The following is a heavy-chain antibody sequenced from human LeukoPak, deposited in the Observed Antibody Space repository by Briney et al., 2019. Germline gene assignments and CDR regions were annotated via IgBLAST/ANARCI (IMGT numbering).Heavy chain of an antibody. CDR2: IIPIFGTA. J-gene: IGHJ4*02. CDR1: GGTFSSYA. D-gene: IGHD3-10*01. Sequence: SVKVSCKASGGTFSSYAISWVRQAPGQGLEWMGGIIPIFGTANYAQKFQGRVTITADKSTSTAYMELSSLRSEDTAVYYCARDSQTYDYGSGSYIFDYWGQGTLVTVSS. CDR3: ARDSQTYDYGSGSYIFDY. V-gene: IGHV1-69*06.